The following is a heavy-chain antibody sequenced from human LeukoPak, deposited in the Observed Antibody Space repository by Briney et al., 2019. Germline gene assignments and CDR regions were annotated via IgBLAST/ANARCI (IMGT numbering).Heavy chain of an antibody. CDR2: IYPGDSDT. V-gene: IGHV5-51*01. CDR3: AITSWELLAGYAFDI. CDR1: GYSFTSYW. Sequence: GESLKISCKGSGYSFTSYWIGWVGQMPGKGLEWMGIIYPGDSDTRYSPSFQGQVTISADKSISTAYLQWSSLQASDTAMYYCAITSWELLAGYAFDIWGQGTKVTVSS. J-gene: IGHJ3*02. D-gene: IGHD1-26*01.